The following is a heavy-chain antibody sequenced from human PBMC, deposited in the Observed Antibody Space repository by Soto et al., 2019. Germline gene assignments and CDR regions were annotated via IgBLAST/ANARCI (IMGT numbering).Heavy chain of an antibody. J-gene: IGHJ6*02. V-gene: IGHV1-46*01. CDR3: ASNEQPTYYYGMDV. CDR2: INPSGGST. Sequence: QAPGQGLEWMGIINPSGGSTSYAQKFQGRVTMTRDTSTSTVYMELSSLRSEDTAVYYCASNEQPTYYYGMDVWGQGTTVTVSS. D-gene: IGHD1-1*01.